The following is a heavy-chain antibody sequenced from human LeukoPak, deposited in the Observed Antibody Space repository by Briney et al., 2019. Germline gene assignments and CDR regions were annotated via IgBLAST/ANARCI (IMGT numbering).Heavy chain of an antibody. D-gene: IGHD4-17*01. CDR3: ARKLDYGDTIYSLGY. Sequence: ASVKVSCKVSGYTFTSYAMNWVRQAPGQGLEWMGWINTNTGNPTYAQGFTGRFVFSLDTSVSTAYLQISSLKAEDTAVYYCARKLDYGDTIYSLGYWGQGTLVTVSS. CDR2: INTNTGNP. V-gene: IGHV7-4-1*02. J-gene: IGHJ4*02. CDR1: GYTFTSYA.